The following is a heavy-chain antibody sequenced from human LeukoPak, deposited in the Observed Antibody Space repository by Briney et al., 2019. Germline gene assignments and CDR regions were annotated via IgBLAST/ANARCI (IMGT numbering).Heavy chain of an antibody. D-gene: IGHD3-22*01. V-gene: IGHV3-48*02. CDR2: ISSSSSNI. CDR1: GFTFSSYS. J-gene: IGHJ4*02. Sequence: GGSLRLSCAAPGFTFSSYSMNWVRQAPGKGLEWVSYISSSSSNIYYADSEKGRLTISRDNAKNSLYVQMNSLRDEDTAVYYCARSYYAVVTFGYWGQGTLVTVSS. CDR3: ARSYYAVVTFGY.